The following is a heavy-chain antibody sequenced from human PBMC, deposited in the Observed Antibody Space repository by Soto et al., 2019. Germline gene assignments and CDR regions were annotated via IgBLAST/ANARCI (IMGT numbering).Heavy chain of an antibody. CDR3: ARFGSAPYYCYGVDV. Sequence: HVQLVQSGPEVKKPGASVKVSCKASGYTFTNYDITWVRQAPGQGLEWMGWISGYNGNTNYAQKLQDRVTMTTDTSTSTVYMELRSLRSDDTAVYYCARFGSAPYYCYGVDVWGQGTTVIVSS. V-gene: IGHV1-18*01. D-gene: IGHD3-10*01. CDR2: ISGYNGNT. CDR1: GYTFTNYD. J-gene: IGHJ6*02.